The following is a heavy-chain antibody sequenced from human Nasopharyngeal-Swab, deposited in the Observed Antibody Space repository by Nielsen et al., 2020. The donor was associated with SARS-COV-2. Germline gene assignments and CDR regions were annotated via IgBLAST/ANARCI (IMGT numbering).Heavy chain of an antibody. CDR2: ISSTTPYI. D-gene: IGHD1-7*01. CDR3: ARDTGGPPNYFDP. Sequence: GESLKISCVASEFTFSGYTMNWVRQAPGKGLEWISSISSTTPYIYYADSVKGRFTISRDNAKNSLYLQMNFLRVEDTAMYYCARDTGGPPNYFDPWGQGTLVTVSS. V-gene: IGHV3-21*01. CDR1: EFTFSGYT. J-gene: IGHJ5*02.